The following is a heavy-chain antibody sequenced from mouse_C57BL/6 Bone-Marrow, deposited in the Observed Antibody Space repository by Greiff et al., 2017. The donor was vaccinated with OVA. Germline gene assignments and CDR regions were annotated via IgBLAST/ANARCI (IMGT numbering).Heavy chain of an antibody. V-gene: IGHV1-81*01. D-gene: IGHD2-3*01. CDR3: SGYYAWFAY. J-gene: IGHJ3*01. CDR1: GYTFTSYG. Sequence: VNLVESGAELARPGASVKLSCKASGYTFTSYGISWVKQRTGQGLEWIGEIYPRSGNTYYNEKFKGKATLTADKSSSTAYMELRSLTSEDSAVYFCSGYYAWFAYWGQGTLVTVSA. CDR2: IYPRSGNT.